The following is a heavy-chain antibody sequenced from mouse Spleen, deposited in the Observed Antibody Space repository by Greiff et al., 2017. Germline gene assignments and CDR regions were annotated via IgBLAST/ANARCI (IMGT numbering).Heavy chain of an antibody. CDR1: GYTFTDYE. D-gene: IGHD4-1*01. J-gene: IGHJ2*01. CDR3: TRMGKRGPDY. CDR2: IDPETGGT. V-gene: IGHV1-15*01. Sequence: VQLQQSGAELVRPGASVTLSCKASGYTFTDYEMHWVKQTPVHGLEWIGAIDPETGGTAYNQKFKGKAILTADKSSSTAYMELRSLTSEDSAVYYCTRMGKRGPDYWGQGTTLTVSS.